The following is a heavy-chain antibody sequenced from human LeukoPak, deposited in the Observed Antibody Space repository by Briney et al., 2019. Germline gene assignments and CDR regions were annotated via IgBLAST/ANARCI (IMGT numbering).Heavy chain of an antibody. CDR3: ARDGAPGQWLPYYYYGMDV. V-gene: IGHV1-2*04. J-gene: IGHJ6*02. D-gene: IGHD6-19*01. CDR2: INPNSGGT. CDR1: GYTFTGYF. Sequence: ASVKVSCMASGYTFTGYFMHWVRQAPGQGVEWMGWINPNSGGTNYAQKFQGWVTMTRDTSISTAYMELSRLRSDDTAVYYCARDGAPGQWLPYYYYGMDVWGQGTTVTVSS.